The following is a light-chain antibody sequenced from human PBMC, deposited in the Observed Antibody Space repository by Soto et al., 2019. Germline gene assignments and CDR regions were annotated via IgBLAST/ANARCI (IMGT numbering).Light chain of an antibody. Sequence: DLQMTQFPSSLSASVGDRVTITCQASQDINNYLIWYQQKPGKAPKLLIYDASNLETGVPSRFSGSGSGTDFILTISSLQPEDTATYYCQRYDNLPRVTFGPGTKVEIK. V-gene: IGKV1-33*01. CDR2: DAS. J-gene: IGKJ3*01. CDR3: QRYDNLPRVT. CDR1: QDINNY.